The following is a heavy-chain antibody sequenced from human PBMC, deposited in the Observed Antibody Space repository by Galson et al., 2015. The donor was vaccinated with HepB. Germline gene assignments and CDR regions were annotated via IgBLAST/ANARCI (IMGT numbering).Heavy chain of an antibody. CDR3: ANPPRNSGDLFAFDI. Sequence: SLRLSCAASGFTFSSYGMHWVRQAPGKGLEWVAVISYDGSNKYYADSVKGRFTISRDNSKNTLYLQMNSLRAEDTAVYYCANPPRNSGDLFAFDIWGQGTMVTVSS. CDR2: ISYDGSNK. D-gene: IGHD3-10*01. V-gene: IGHV3-30*18. J-gene: IGHJ3*02. CDR1: GFTFSSYG.